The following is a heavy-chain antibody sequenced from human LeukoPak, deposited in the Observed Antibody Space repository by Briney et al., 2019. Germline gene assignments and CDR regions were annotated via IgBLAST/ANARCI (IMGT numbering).Heavy chain of an antibody. J-gene: IGHJ3*02. CDR3: ARPKDTAMGNDAFDI. D-gene: IGHD5-18*01. Sequence: SETLSLTCTVSGGSISSSSYYWGWIRQPPGKGLEWIGSIYYSGSTYYNPSLESRVTISVDTSKNQFSLKLSSVTAADTAVYYCARPKDTAMGNDAFDIWGQGTMVTVSS. CDR2: IYYSGST. CDR1: GGSISSSSYY. V-gene: IGHV4-39*01.